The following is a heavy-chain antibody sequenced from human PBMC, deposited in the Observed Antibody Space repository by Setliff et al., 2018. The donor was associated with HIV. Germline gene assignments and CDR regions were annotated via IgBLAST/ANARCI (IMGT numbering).Heavy chain of an antibody. CDR1: GFTFSSFE. Sequence: QPGGSLRLSCAASGFTFSSFEMNWVRQAPGEGLEWVSHISTSGSSIYYADSVRGRFTISRDNAKNSLYLQMNSLRAEGTAVYYCARDFGSHFFDYWGQGTLVTVSS. V-gene: IGHV3-48*03. D-gene: IGHD3-16*01. J-gene: IGHJ4*02. CDR3: ARDFGSHFFDY. CDR2: ISTSGSSI.